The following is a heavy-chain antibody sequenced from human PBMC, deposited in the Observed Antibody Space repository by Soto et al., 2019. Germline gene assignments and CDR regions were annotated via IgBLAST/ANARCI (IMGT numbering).Heavy chain of an antibody. CDR2: IIPIFGTA. CDR1: GGTFSSYA. J-gene: IGHJ6*02. Sequence: SVKVSCKASGGTFSSYAISWVRQAPGQGLEWMGGIIPIFGTANYAQKFQGRVTITADESTSTAYMELSSLRSEDTAVYYCAKGIFGVVLGPYYYYGMDVWGQGTTGTVSS. V-gene: IGHV1-69*13. CDR3: AKGIFGVVLGPYYYYGMDV. D-gene: IGHD3-3*01.